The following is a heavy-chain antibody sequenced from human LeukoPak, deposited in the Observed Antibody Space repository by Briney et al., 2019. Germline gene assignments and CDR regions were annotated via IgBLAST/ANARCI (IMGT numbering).Heavy chain of an antibody. V-gene: IGHV1-18*01. CDR1: GYTFTSYG. CDR3: ARGSFPSDDILAGPFDN. J-gene: IGHJ4*02. D-gene: IGHD3-9*01. Sequence: ASVKVSCKASGYTFTSYGISWVRQAPGQGLEWMGWISSYNGNTNYAQKLQGRATMTTDTSTSTAYMELRSLRSDDTAVYYCARGSFPSDDILAGPFDNWGQGTLVTVSS. CDR2: ISSYNGNT.